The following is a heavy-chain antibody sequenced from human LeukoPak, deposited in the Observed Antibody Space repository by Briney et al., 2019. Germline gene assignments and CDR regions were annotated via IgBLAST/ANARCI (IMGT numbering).Heavy chain of an antibody. V-gene: IGHV3-66*01. CDR3: ARENAVAGHYFDY. D-gene: IGHD6-19*01. Sequence: GGFLRLSCAASGFTVSSNYMSWVRQAPGKGLEWVSVIYSGGSTYYADSVKGRFTISRDNSKNTLYLQMNSLRAEDTAVYYCARENAVAGHYFDYWGQGTLVTVSS. CDR2: IYSGGST. CDR1: GFTVSSNY. J-gene: IGHJ4*02.